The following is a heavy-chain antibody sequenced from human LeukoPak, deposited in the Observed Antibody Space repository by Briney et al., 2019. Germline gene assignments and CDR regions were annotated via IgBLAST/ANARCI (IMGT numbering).Heavy chain of an antibody. CDR1: GFTFSSYA. CDR2: ISGSGGST. V-gene: IGHV3-23*01. J-gene: IGHJ6*03. Sequence: GGSLRPSCAASGFTFSSYAMSWVRQAPGKGLEWVSAISGSGGSTYYADSVKGRFTISRDNSKNTLYLQMNSLRAEDTAVYYCAKDTPQRSARGYYYYMDVWGKGTTVTVSS. CDR3: AKDTPQRSARGYYYYMDV. D-gene: IGHD6-25*01.